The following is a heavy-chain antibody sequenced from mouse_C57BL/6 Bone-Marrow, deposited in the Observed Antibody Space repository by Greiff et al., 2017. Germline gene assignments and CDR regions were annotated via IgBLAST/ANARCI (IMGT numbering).Heavy chain of an antibody. V-gene: IGHV1-19*01. CDR2: INPYNGGT. CDR1: GYTFTDYY. J-gene: IGHJ3*01. Sequence: VHVKQSGPVLVKPGASVKMSCKASGYTFTDYYMNWVKQSHGKSLEWIGVINPYNGGTSYNQTFKGKATLTVDKSSSTAYMELNSLTSEDSAVYYCARGGYYTGGFAYWGQGTLVTVSA. D-gene: IGHD2-3*01. CDR3: ARGGYYTGGFAY.